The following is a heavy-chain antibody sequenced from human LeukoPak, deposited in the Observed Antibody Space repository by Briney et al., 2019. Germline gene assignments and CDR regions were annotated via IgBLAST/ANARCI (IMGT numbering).Heavy chain of an antibody. CDR1: GYTFTGYY. Sequence: ASVKVSCKASGYTFTGYYMHWVRQAPGQGLEWMGWINPNSGGTNYARKFQGRVTMTRDTSISTAYMELSRLRSDDTAVYYCARLMPSITRGGYNWFDPWGQGTLVTVSS. V-gene: IGHV1-2*02. J-gene: IGHJ5*02. CDR2: INPNSGGT. D-gene: IGHD3-10*01. CDR3: ARLMPSITRGGYNWFDP.